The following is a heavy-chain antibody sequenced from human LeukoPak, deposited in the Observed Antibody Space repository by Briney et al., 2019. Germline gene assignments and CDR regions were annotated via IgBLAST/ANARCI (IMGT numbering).Heavy chain of an antibody. V-gene: IGHV3-23*01. CDR3: AKCRNSGRHLIDY. Sequence: PGGSLRLSCAASGFTFNTNAMSWVRQAPGKGLEWVSAISGRTGGTYYADSVKGRFTISRDNSKSTLYLQMDSLRAEDTAVYYCAKCRNSGRHLIDYWGQGTLVTVSS. CDR1: GFTFNTNA. CDR2: ISGRTGGT. D-gene: IGHD6-19*01. J-gene: IGHJ4*02.